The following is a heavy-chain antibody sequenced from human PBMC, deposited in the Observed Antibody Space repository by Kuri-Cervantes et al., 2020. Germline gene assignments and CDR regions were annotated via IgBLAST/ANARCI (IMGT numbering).Heavy chain of an antibody. CDR1: GESFSGYY. CDR3: ARSPPPTSYDYIWGSYRPWFDY. V-gene: IGHV4-34*01. D-gene: IGHD3-16*02. J-gene: IGHJ4*02. CDR2: INHSGST. Sequence: SETLSLTCAVYGESFSGYYWSLIRQPPGKGLEWIGEINHSGSTNYNPSLKSRVTISVDTSKNQFSLKLSSVTAADAAVYYCARSPPPTSYDYIWGSYRPWFDYWGQGTLVTVSS.